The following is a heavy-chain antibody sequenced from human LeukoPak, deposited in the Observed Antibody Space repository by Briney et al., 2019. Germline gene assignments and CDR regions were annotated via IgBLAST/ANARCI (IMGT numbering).Heavy chain of an antibody. D-gene: IGHD4-11*01. CDR2: INSDGSSK. Sequence: GGSLRLSCAAPGFTFSKHWMHWVCQVPGKGLVWVSRINSDGSSKNYVDSVRIRFTISRDNTKITLYLQMNSLKAEDTAVHYCARATSYSNYGMDVWGQGTTVTVSS. J-gene: IGHJ6*02. CDR1: GFTFSKHW. CDR3: ARATSYSNYGMDV. V-gene: IGHV3-74*01.